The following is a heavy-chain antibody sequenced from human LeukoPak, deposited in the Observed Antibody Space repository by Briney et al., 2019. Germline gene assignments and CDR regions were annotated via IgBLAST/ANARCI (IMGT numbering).Heavy chain of an antibody. CDR2: ISAYNGNT. CDR1: GNSFTTFG. CDR3: ARVQLERSGEPFDY. D-gene: IGHD1-1*01. Sequence: GASVKVSCKASGNSFTTFGITWVRQAPGQGLEWMGWISAYNGNTNYAQKLQGRVTMTTDTSTSTAYMELRSLRSDDTAVYYCARVQLERSGEPFDYWGQGTLVTVSS. V-gene: IGHV1-18*01. J-gene: IGHJ4*02.